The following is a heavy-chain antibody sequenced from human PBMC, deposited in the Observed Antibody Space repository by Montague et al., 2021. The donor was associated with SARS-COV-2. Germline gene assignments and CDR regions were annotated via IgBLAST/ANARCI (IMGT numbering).Heavy chain of an antibody. CDR3: ARWGEYYDSPYYYYAMDV. CDR2: TPYSGST. V-gene: IGHV4-59*12. CDR1: GGSISPYY. J-gene: IGHJ6*02. Sequence: SETLSLTCTVSGGSISPYYWSWIRQSPGKGLECIGYTPYSGSTDYNPSLKSRVTISIDTSKNQFSLKLCSVTAADTAVYYCARWGEYYDSPYYYYAMDVWGQGTTVTVSS. D-gene: IGHD3-3*01.